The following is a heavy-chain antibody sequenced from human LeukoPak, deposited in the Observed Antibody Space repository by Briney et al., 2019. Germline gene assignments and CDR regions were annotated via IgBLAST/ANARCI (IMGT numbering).Heavy chain of an antibody. D-gene: IGHD2-2*02. J-gene: IGHJ6*03. Sequence: GASVKVSCKASGGTFSSYAISWVRQAPGQGLEWMGGIFPIFGTANYAQKFQGRVTITTDESTSTAYMELSSLRSEDTAVYYCAGGRYCSSTSCYNDYYYMDVWGKGTTVTVSS. V-gene: IGHV1-69*05. CDR2: IFPIFGTA. CDR3: AGGRYCSSTSCYNDYYYMDV. CDR1: GGTFSSYA.